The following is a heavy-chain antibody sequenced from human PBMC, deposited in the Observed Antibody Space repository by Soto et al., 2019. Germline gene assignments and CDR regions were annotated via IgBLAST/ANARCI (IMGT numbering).Heavy chain of an antibody. Sequence: PSQTLSLTCAISGDSVSSSSVTWNWIRQSPSRGLEWLGRTYYRSKWYNDYAVSVKSRITIDPDTSKNQFSLQLNSVTPEDTAVYYCARDRHPEWFSLGLDYWGQGTLVTVSS. D-gene: IGHD3-22*01. V-gene: IGHV6-1*01. CDR1: GDSVSSSSVT. J-gene: IGHJ4*02. CDR3: ARDRHPEWFSLGLDY. CDR2: TYYRSKWYN.